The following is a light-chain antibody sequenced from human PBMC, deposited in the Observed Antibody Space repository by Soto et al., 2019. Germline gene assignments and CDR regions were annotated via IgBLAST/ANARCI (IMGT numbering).Light chain of an antibody. V-gene: IGKV3-15*01. J-gene: IGKJ1*01. CDR3: QQYNDWLWT. CDR1: QSIRSN. CDR2: GAS. Sequence: EIVMTQSPATLSVSPGERATLSCRASQSIRSNLAWYQQKPGQAPRLLIYGASTRATGLPARFSGSGSGTEFTLIISSLESEDFAVYYCQQYNDWLWTFGQGTKVDIK.